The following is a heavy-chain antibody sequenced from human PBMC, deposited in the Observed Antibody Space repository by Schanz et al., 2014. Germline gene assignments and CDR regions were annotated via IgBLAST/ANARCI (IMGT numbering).Heavy chain of an antibody. J-gene: IGHJ3*02. V-gene: IGHV1-69*02. D-gene: IGHD6-19*01. Sequence: QVQLVQSGAEVMKPGSSVKVSCEASGGTFSSYTINWVRQAPGQGLEWMGRIIPILGITNVAQTFQDRVTITADKSTSTAYMELSSLRSEDTAVYYCARGLGDERWLDLNEAFDIWGQGTIVTVSS. CDR2: IIPILGIT. CDR3: ARGLGDERWLDLNEAFDI. CDR1: GGTFSSYT.